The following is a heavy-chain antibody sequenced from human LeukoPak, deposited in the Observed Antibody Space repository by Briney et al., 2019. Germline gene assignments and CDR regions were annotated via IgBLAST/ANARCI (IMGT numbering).Heavy chain of an antibody. CDR3: ASGHDFWSGYNILDY. D-gene: IGHD3-3*01. V-gene: IGHV3-30*04. Sequence: PGRSLRLSCAASGFTFSSYAMHWVRQAPGKGLEWVAVISYDGSNKYYADSVKGRFTISRDNSKNTLYLQMNSLRAEDTAVYYCASGHDFWSGYNILDYWGQGTLVTVSS. J-gene: IGHJ4*02. CDR1: GFTFSSYA. CDR2: ISYDGSNK.